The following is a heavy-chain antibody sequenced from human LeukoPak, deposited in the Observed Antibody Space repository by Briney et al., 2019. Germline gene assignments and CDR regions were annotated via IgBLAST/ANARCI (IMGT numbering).Heavy chain of an antibody. D-gene: IGHD2-15*01. CDR3: ARDGDLVAATYYFDY. CDR2: ISYDGSNE. CDR1: GFTFSSYA. Sequence: PGGSLRLSCAASGFTFSSYAMHWVRQAPGKGLEWVAVISYDGSNEYYADSVKGRFTISRDNSKNTLYLQMNSLRAEDTAVYYCARDGDLVAATYYFDYWGQGTLVTVSS. J-gene: IGHJ4*02. V-gene: IGHV3-30-3*01.